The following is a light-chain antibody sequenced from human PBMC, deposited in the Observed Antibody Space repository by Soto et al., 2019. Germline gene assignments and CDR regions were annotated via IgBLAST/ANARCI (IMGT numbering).Light chain of an antibody. CDR2: EGS. CDR1: SSDVGSYNL. J-gene: IGLJ1*01. V-gene: IGLV2-23*01. Sequence: QSVLTQPASVSGSPGQSITISCTGTSSDVGSYNLVSWYQQHPGKAPKLMIYEGSKRPSGVSNRFSGSKSGNTASLTISILQAEDEADYYCCSYAGSSTYVFGTGTKVTVL. CDR3: CSYAGSSTYV.